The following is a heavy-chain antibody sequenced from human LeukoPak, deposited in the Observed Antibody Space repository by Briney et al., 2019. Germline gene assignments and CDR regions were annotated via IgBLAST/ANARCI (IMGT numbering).Heavy chain of an antibody. D-gene: IGHD3-3*01. CDR3: AKLEADFWSGYCNFDY. CDR2: ISGSGGST. Sequence: GGSLRLSCAASGFTFSSYAMSWVRQAPGKGLEWVSAISGSGGSTYYADSVKGRFTISRDNSKNTLYLQMNSLRAEDAAVYYCAKLEADFWSGYCNFDYWGQGTLVTVSS. V-gene: IGHV3-23*01. J-gene: IGHJ4*02. CDR1: GFTFSSYA.